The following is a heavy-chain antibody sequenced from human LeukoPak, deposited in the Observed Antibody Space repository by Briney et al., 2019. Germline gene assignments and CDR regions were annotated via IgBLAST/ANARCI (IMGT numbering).Heavy chain of an antibody. CDR1: GFTFSSYA. Sequence: GGSLRLPCAASGFTFSSYAMSWVRQAPGKGLEWVSAISGSGGSTYYADSVKGRFTISRDNSKNTLYLQMNSLRAEDTAVYYCAKDRRPVVTASDYWGQGTLVTVSS. D-gene: IGHD2-21*02. V-gene: IGHV3-23*01. CDR2: ISGSGGST. J-gene: IGHJ4*02. CDR3: AKDRRPVVTASDY.